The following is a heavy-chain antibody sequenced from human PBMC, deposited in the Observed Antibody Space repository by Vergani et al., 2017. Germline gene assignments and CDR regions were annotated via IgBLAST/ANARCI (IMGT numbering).Heavy chain of an antibody. CDR2: INPSGGST. CDR3: ARDGDTVAEGIDY. V-gene: IGHV1-46*01. D-gene: IGHD2-15*01. CDR1: GYTLTSYY. Sequence: QVQLVQSGAEVKKPGASVKVSCKASGYTLTSYYMHWVRQAPGQGLEWMGIINPSGGSTSYAQKFQGRVTMTRDTSTSRVYRELSSLRSADTAVYYCARDGDTVAEGIDYGGQGTLVTVSS. J-gene: IGHJ4*02.